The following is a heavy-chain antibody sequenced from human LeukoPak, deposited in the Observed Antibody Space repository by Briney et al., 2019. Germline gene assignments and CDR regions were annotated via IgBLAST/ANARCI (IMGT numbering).Heavy chain of an antibody. J-gene: IGHJ3*02. V-gene: IGHV3-9*01. Sequence: TGGSLRLSCAASGFTFDDYAMHWVRQARGGGRVWVSRISWNSGSIGYADSVKGRFTISRDNAKNSLYLQMNSLRAEDTALYYCAKDRREVYYDSSGYPTGAFDIWGQGTMVTVSS. CDR2: ISWNSGSI. CDR1: GFTFDDYA. D-gene: IGHD3-22*01. CDR3: AKDRREVYYDSSGYPTGAFDI.